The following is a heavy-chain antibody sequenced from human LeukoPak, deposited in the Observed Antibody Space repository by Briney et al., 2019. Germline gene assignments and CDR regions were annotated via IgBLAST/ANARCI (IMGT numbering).Heavy chain of an antibody. CDR3: ARDASGSGWGDY. CDR2: ISSSSSYI. Sequence: PGRSLRLSCAAFGFTFDDYAMHWVRQAPGKGLEWVSSISSSSSYIYYADSVKGRFTISRDNAKNSLYLQMNSLRAEDTAVYYCARDASGSGWGDYWGQGTLVTVSS. V-gene: IGHV3-21*01. D-gene: IGHD6-25*01. CDR1: GFTFDDYA. J-gene: IGHJ4*02.